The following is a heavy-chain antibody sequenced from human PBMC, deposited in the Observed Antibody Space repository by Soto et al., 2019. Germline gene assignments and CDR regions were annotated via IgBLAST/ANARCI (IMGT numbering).Heavy chain of an antibody. CDR2: ISGGGST. D-gene: IGHD3-10*01. Sequence: GGSLRLSCAASGFTFSSYAMSWVRQAPGEGLEWVSAISGGGSTYYADSVKGRFTISRDNSKNTLYLQMNSLRAEDTAVYYCGKDVGGGSGKSDYYYYYYMDVWGKGTTVTVSS. J-gene: IGHJ6*03. CDR1: GFTFSSYA. V-gene: IGHV3-23*01. CDR3: GKDVGGGSGKSDYYYYYYMDV.